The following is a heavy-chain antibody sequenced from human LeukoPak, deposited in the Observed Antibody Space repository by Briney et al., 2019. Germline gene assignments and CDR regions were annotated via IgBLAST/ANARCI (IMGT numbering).Heavy chain of an antibody. Sequence: GSLRLSCAASGLTFSSYAMSWVRQPPGKGLEWIGEINHSGSTNYNPSLKSRVTISVDTSKNQFSLKLSSVTAADTAVYYCARGGGGWYCDYWGQGTLVTVSS. CDR3: ARGGGGWYCDY. CDR1: GLTFSSYA. D-gene: IGHD6-19*01. J-gene: IGHJ4*02. V-gene: IGHV4-34*01. CDR2: INHSGST.